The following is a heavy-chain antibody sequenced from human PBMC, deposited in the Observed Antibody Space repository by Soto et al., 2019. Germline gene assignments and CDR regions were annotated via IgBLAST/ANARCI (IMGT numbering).Heavy chain of an antibody. CDR1: GFAFNTFD. CDR2: ISGGGHI. D-gene: IGHD3-16*01. Sequence: EVQLLESGGGLVQPGGSLRLSCTGSGFAFNTFDMAWVRQAPGKGLEYVSGISGGGHINYADSVKGRFTISRDESRNTLYLQMNSPRVEETATYYCVKGFWGDNWGQGALVSVSS. V-gene: IGHV3-23*01. CDR3: VKGFWGDN. J-gene: IGHJ4*02.